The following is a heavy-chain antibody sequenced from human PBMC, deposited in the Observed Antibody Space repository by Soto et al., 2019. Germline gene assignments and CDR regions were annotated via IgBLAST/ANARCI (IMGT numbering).Heavy chain of an antibody. J-gene: IGHJ6*02. CDR2: INGGTGQT. Sequence: GXSVKVSCKASGYTFSTYAMHWVRQAPGQSLEWMGWINGGTGQTRYSQSFQDRVTITRDTSAKTTYMDLTSLRSEDTAVYYCARGKGMEENYYYYGMDIWGQGTTVTVSS. CDR1: GYTFSTYA. V-gene: IGHV1-3*01. D-gene: IGHD1-1*01. CDR3: ARGKGMEENYYYYGMDI.